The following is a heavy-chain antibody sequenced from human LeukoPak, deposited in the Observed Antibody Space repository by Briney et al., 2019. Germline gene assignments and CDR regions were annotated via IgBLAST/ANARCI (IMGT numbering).Heavy chain of an antibody. J-gene: IGHJ4*02. CDR1: GGSFSGYY. V-gene: IGHV4-34*01. CDR2: INHSGST. CDR3: ATTPGAMVAYYFDY. D-gene: IGHD5-18*01. Sequence: PSETLSLTCAVYGGSFSGYYWSWIRQPPGKGLEWIGEINHSGSTNYNPSLKSRVTISVDTSKNQFSLKLSSVTAADTAVYYCATTPGAMVAYYFDYWGQGTLVTVSS.